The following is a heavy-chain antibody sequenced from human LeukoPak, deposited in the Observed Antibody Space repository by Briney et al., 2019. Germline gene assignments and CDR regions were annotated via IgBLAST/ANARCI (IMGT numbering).Heavy chain of an antibody. CDR2: INPNSGDT. D-gene: IGHD4-17*01. Sequence: ASVMVSCKASGYTFTGYYIHWVRQAPRQGLEWMGWINPNSGDTNHAQKFQDRVTLTRDTSISTAYMEVTNLRSDDTAVYYCARPNGDYYNWFDPWGQGTLVTVSS. CDR1: GYTFTGYY. J-gene: IGHJ5*02. V-gene: IGHV1-2*02. CDR3: ARPNGDYYNWFDP.